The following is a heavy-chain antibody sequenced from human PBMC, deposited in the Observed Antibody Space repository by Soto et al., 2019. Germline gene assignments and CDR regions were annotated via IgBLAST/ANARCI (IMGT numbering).Heavy chain of an antibody. CDR3: VRGSSGTQTYCYTLAWFDP. Sequence: GGSLRLSCVASGFTFSDFCMQWVRQAPGKGLEWVEVIWSNGSDKYSADYAEGRFTSSRDNTKDTVYLQMNGLRADKTAVYYCVRGSSGTQTYCYTLAWFDPWGQGTLVTVSS. J-gene: IGHJ5*02. CDR2: IWSNGSDK. CDR1: GFTFSDFC. V-gene: IGHV3-33*01. D-gene: IGHD2-2*02.